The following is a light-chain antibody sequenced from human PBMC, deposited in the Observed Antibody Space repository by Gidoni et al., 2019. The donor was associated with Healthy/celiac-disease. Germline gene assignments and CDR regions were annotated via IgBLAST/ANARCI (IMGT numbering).Light chain of an antibody. Sequence: EIVLTQSPGTLSLSPGERATLSCRASQSVSSSYLAWYQQKPGQAPRLLIYGASSRATGIPDRFSGSGSGTDFTLTISRLEPEDFAVYYCQQYGSSLGNTFXPXTKVXIK. CDR2: GAS. CDR3: QQYGSSLGNT. J-gene: IGKJ3*01. V-gene: IGKV3-20*01. CDR1: QSVSSSY.